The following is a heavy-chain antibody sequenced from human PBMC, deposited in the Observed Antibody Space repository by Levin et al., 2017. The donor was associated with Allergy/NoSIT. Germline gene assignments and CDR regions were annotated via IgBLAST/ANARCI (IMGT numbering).Heavy chain of an antibody. CDR1: GGSISSYY. CDR2: IYHSGST. V-gene: IGHV4-59*08. Sequence: SETLSLTCTVSGGSISSYYWSWIRQPPGKGLEWIGYIYHSGSTNCDPSLKSRVTISVDTSKNQFSLKLSSVTAADTAVYYCARHEGRYYYYGMDVWGQGTTVTVSS. J-gene: IGHJ6*02. CDR3: ARHEGRYYYYGMDV.